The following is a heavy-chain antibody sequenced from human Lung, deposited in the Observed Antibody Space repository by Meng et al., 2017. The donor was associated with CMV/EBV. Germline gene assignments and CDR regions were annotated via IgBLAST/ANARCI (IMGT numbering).Heavy chain of an antibody. CDR1: GFTFSSYG. CDR3: AKMVRTLAPGGGFDY. D-gene: IGHD4/OR15-4a*01. V-gene: IGHV3-30*02. Sequence: GGSLRLXCAASGFTFSSYGMHWVRQAPGKGLEWVAFILYDGSYKYSADSVKGRFTISRDNSKNTMYLQMNRLRAEDTAVYYCAKMVRTLAPGGGFDYWGQGTLVTVSS. J-gene: IGHJ4*02. CDR2: ILYDGSYK.